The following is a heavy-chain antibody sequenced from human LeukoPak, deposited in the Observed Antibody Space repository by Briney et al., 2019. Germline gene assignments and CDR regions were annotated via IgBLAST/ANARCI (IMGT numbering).Heavy chain of an antibody. CDR2: IIPIFGTA. D-gene: IGHD2-21*02. Sequence: SVTVSCEASGGTFSSYAISWVRQAPGQGLEWMGGIIPIFGTANYAQKFQGRVTITTDESTSTAYMELSSLRSEDTAVYYCARSLDIVVVTAMDYWGQGTLVTVSS. CDR1: GGTFSSYA. CDR3: ARSLDIVVVTAMDY. J-gene: IGHJ4*02. V-gene: IGHV1-69*05.